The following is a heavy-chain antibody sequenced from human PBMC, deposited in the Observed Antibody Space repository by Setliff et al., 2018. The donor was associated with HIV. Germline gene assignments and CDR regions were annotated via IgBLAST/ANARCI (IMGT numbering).Heavy chain of an antibody. CDR1: GFRFSTYG. D-gene: IGHD3-22*01. CDR3: AKGRSGYYNFDS. V-gene: IGHV3-33*03. CDR2: IWYDGSDK. J-gene: IGHJ4*02. Sequence: GSLRLSCVASGFRFSTYGMHWVRQAPGKGLEWVTFIWYDGSDKYYLDYVKGRFTISRDNSKNTLYLQMNSLRVEDAAVYYCAKGRSGYYNFDSWGQGTLVTVSS.